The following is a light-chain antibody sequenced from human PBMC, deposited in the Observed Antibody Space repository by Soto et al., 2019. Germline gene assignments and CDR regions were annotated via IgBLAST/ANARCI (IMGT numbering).Light chain of an antibody. Sequence: QSVLTQPPSVSGSPGQSVTISCTGTSSDVGSYNRVSWYQQPPGTAPKLMIYEVSNRPSGVPDRFSGSKSGNTASLTISGLQAEDEADYYCSSYTSSSTLLFGGGTKVTVL. CDR2: EVS. J-gene: IGLJ2*01. CDR3: SSYTSSSTLL. V-gene: IGLV2-18*02. CDR1: SSDVGSYNR.